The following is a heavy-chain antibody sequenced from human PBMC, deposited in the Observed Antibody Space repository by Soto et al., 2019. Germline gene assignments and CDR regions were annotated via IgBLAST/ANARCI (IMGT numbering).Heavy chain of an antibody. Sequence: GEPLKISCKGSGYSFTSYWIGWVRQMPGKGLEWMGIIYPGDSDTRYRPSFQGQVTISSDKSISTAYLQWRVLKASDTALYYCARLRRDGPFDYWGQGTLGTVSS. CDR2: IYPGDSDT. CDR3: ARLRRDGPFDY. V-gene: IGHV5-51*01. J-gene: IGHJ4*02. CDR1: GYSFTSYW.